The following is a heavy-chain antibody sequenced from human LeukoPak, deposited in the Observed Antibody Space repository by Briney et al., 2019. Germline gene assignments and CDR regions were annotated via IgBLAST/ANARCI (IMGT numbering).Heavy chain of an antibody. Sequence: GGSLRLSCEASGFTFSSRSMNWVRQAPGKGLEWISYISWSSSVIYYADSVKGRFTISRDNAKNSVYLQMSSLRDEDTAVYYCARDLGPIDFWGQGTLVTVSS. V-gene: IGHV3-48*02. CDR2: ISWSSSVI. D-gene: IGHD3/OR15-3a*01. CDR3: ARDLGPIDF. CDR1: GFTFSSRS. J-gene: IGHJ4*02.